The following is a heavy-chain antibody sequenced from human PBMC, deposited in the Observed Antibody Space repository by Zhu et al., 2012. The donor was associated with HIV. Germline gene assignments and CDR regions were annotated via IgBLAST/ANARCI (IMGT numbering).Heavy chain of an antibody. CDR3: AKDSVVDWNDGGXFDI. CDR2: ISGSGGST. J-gene: IGHJ3*02. D-gene: IGHD1-1*01. V-gene: IGHV3-23*01. CDR1: GFTFSSYA. Sequence: EVQLLESGGGLVQPGGSLRLSCAASGFTFSSYAMSWVRQAPGKGLEWVSAISGSGGSTYYADSVKGRFTISRDNSKNTLYLQMNSLRAEDTAVYYCAKDSVVDWNDGGXFDIWGQGTMVTVSS.